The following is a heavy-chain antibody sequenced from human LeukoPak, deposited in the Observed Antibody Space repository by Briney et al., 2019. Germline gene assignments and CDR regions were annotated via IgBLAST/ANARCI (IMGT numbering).Heavy chain of an antibody. CDR3: AKGSGALGATYCFDY. CDR1: GFTSSSYA. V-gene: IGHV3-23*01. D-gene: IGHD1-26*01. CDR2: ISGSGGST. Sequence: PGGALRLSCGASGFTSSSYAMMWVGQAPGKGLEWVAAISGSGGSTYYADTVKGRFTISRDNSKNTLYLQMNSLRAEDTAVYYCAKGSGALGATYCFDYWGQGTLVTVSS. J-gene: IGHJ4*02.